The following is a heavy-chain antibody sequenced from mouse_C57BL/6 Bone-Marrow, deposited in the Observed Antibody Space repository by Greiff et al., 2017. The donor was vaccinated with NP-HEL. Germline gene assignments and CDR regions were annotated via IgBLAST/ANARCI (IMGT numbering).Heavy chain of an antibody. CDR1: GYTFTSYW. J-gene: IGHJ1*03. CDR3: ARFYDGYPYFDV. Sequence: QVQLKQSGAELVKPGASVKMSCKASGYTFTSYWITWVKQRPGQGLEWIGDIYPGSGSTNYNEKFKSKATLTVDTSSSTAYMQLSSLTSEDSAVYYCARFYDGYPYFDVWGTGTTVTVSS. V-gene: IGHV1-55*01. D-gene: IGHD2-3*01. CDR2: IYPGSGST.